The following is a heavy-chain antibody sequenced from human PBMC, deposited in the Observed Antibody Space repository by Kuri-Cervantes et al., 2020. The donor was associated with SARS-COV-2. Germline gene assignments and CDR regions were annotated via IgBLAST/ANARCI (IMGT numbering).Heavy chain of an antibody. Sequence: ALVKVSCKVSGYTLTELSMHWVRQAPGKGLEWMGGFDPEDGETIYAQKFQGRVTMTEDTSTDTAYMELSSLRSEDTAVYYCATTSLFYDSSGYGWFDPWGQGTLVTVSS. J-gene: IGHJ5*02. V-gene: IGHV1-24*01. D-gene: IGHD3-22*01. CDR2: FDPEDGET. CDR3: ATTSLFYDSSGYGWFDP. CDR1: GYTLTELS.